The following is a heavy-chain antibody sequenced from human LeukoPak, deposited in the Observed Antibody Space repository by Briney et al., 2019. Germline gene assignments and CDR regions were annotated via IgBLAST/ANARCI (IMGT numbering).Heavy chain of an antibody. Sequence: PSQTLSLTCAVSGGSISSGGYSWSWLRQPPGKGLEWIGYIYHSGSTYYNPSLKSRVTISVDRSKNQFSLKLSSVTAADTAVYYCARVRYRNWFDPWGQGTLVTVSS. CDR1: GGSISSGGYS. V-gene: IGHV4-30-2*01. J-gene: IGHJ5*02. CDR3: ARVRYRNWFDP. D-gene: IGHD1-14*01. CDR2: IYHSGST.